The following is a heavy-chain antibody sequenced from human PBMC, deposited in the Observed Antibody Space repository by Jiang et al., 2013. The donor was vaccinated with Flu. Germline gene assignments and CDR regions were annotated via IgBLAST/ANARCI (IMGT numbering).Heavy chain of an antibody. Sequence: LLKPSETLSLTCAVYGGSFSGYYWSWIRQPPGKGLEWIGEINHSGSTNYNPSLKSRVTISVDTSKNQFSLKLSSVTAADTAVYYCARGPPMVRGAQENWFDPWGQGTLVTVSS. D-gene: IGHD3-10*01. V-gene: IGHV4-34*01. CDR3: ARGPPMVRGAQENWFDP. CDR2: INHSGST. CDR1: GGSFSGYY. J-gene: IGHJ5*02.